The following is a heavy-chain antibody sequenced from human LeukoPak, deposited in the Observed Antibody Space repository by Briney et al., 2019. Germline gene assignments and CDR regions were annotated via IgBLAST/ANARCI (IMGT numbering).Heavy chain of an antibody. V-gene: IGHV1-8*01. CDR2: MNPNSGNT. CDR1: GYTFTSYD. J-gene: IGHJ6*02. Sequence: AASVKVSCKASGYTFTSYDINWVRQAPGQGLEWMGWMNPNSGNTGYAQKFQGRVTMTRNTSISTAYMELSSLRSEDTAVYYCARRGGPDYDFWSGYYISYYYYYYGMDVWGQGTTVTVSS. D-gene: IGHD3-3*01. CDR3: ARRGGPDYDFWSGYYISYYYYYYGMDV.